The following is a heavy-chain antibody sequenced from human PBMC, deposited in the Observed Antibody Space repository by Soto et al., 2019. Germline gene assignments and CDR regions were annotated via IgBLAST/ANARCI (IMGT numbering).Heavy chain of an antibody. Sequence: SQTLSITCAISGDSVSINSAAWNWIRQSPSRGLEWLGRTYYRSKWYNDYAVSVKSRITINPDTSKNQFSLQLNSVTPEDTAVYYCARRPLGCSSTSCSYYYGMDVWGQGTTVTVSS. CDR1: GDSVSINSAA. V-gene: IGHV6-1*01. D-gene: IGHD2-2*01. CDR2: TYYRSKWYN. J-gene: IGHJ6*02. CDR3: ARRPLGCSSTSCSYYYGMDV.